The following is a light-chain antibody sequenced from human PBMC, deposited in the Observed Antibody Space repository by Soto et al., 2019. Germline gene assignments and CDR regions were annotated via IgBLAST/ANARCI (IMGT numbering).Light chain of an antibody. CDR1: SSDVGAYNS. CDR3: CSHAGTYTFKV. Sequence: QSALTQPRSVSGSPGQSVTISCTGTSSDVGAYNSVSWHQQHPGKAPKLMMYDVNKRPSGVPDRFSGSKSGNTASLTISGLQPEGEADYYCCSHAGTYTFKVFGGGTQLTVL. CDR2: DVN. V-gene: IGLV2-11*01. J-gene: IGLJ2*01.